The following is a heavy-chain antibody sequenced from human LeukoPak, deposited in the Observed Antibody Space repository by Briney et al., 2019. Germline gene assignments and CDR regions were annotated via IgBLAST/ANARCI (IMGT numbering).Heavy chain of an antibody. CDR2: ISGSGGSP. J-gene: IGHJ4*02. CDR3: AKDSAAGTPDYFDY. V-gene: IGHV3-23*01. Sequence: LPGRSLRLSCAASGFTFSSYAMSWVRQAPGKGLEWVSTISGSGGSPYYADSVKGRFSISRDNSKNTLYLQMNSLRAEDTAVYYCAKDSAAGTPDYFDYWGQGTLVTVSS. D-gene: IGHD6-13*01. CDR1: GFTFSSYA.